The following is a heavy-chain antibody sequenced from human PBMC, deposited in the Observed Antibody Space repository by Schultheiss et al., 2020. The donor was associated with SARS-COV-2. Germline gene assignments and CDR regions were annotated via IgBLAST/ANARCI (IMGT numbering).Heavy chain of an antibody. CDR2: IYYSGST. CDR3: AREGDSSGYYLAWFDP. CDR1: GGSISSYY. Sequence: SDTLSLTCTVSGGSISSYYWSWIRQPPGKGLEWIGYIYYSGSTNYNPSLKSRVTISVDTSKNQFSLKLSSVTAADTAVYYCAREGDSSGYYLAWFDPWGQGTLVTVSS. J-gene: IGHJ5*02. D-gene: IGHD3-22*01. V-gene: IGHV4-59*12.